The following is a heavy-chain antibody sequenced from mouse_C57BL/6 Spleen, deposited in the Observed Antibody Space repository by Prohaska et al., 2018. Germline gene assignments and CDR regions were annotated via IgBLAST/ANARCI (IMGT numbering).Heavy chain of an antibody. J-gene: IGHJ4*01. D-gene: IGHD2-4*01. V-gene: IGHV3-6*01. CDR1: GYSITSGYY. CDR2: IRYDVSN. CDR3: ARSGLRDAMDY. Sequence: DVQLQESGPGLVKPSQSLSLPCSVTGYSITSGYYWTWFRQFPRNKLEWMGYIRYDVSNNYNPSLKNRISITRDTSKNQFFLKLNSVTTEDTATYYCARSGLRDAMDYWGQGTSVTVSS.